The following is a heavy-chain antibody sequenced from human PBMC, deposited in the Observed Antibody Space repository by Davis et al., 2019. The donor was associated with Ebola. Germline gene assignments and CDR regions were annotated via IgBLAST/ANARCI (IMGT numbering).Heavy chain of an antibody. D-gene: IGHD6-13*01. J-gene: IGHJ5*02. Sequence: PGGFLRLSCEVAGFTFNTHGMDWVRQAPGKGLEWVSSISGSSNYIWYSDSVKGRFTVSRDNLKNSVFLEMTSLRADDSAVYYCASAGSAWSVGPWGQGTLVTVSS. CDR1: GFTFNTHG. V-gene: IGHV3-21*06. CDR3: ASAGSAWSVGP. CDR2: ISGSSNYI.